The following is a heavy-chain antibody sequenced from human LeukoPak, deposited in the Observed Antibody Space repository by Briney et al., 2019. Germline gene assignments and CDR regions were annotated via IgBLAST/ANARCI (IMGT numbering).Heavy chain of an antibody. Sequence: ASVKVSCKASGYTFTSYDINWVRQATGQGLEWMGWMNPNSGNTGYAQKFQGRVTMTRDTSSSTAYMELSRLRSDDTAVYYCARTMVRGVRFSVLGRNPGNRAFDPWGQGTLVTVSS. CDR3: ARTMVRGVRFSVLGRNPGNRAFDP. V-gene: IGHV1-8*01. D-gene: IGHD3-10*01. CDR1: GYTFTSYD. J-gene: IGHJ5*02. CDR2: MNPNSGNT.